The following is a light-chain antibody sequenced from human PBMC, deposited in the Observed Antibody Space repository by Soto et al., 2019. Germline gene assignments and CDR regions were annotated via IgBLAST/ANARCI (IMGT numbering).Light chain of an antibody. CDR3: QQYYSYPRT. J-gene: IGKJ2*01. CDR1: QDISSY. CDR2: GAS. Sequence: AIRMTQSPSSLSASTGDRVTITCRASQDISSYLAWYQQKPGKAPKLLIYGASTLQSGVPSRFSGSGSGTDFTLTISCLQSEDFATYYCQQYYSYPRTFGQGTKLESK. V-gene: IGKV1-8*01.